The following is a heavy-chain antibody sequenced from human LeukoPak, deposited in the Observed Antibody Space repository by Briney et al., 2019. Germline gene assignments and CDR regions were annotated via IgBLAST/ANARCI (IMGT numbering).Heavy chain of an antibody. V-gene: IGHV1-2*02. D-gene: IGHD6-6*01. Sequence: ASVKVSCKASGYTFTGYYMHWVRQAPGQGLEWMGWINPNSGGTNYAQKFQGRVTMTRDTSISTAYTELSRLRSDDTAVYYCARAASIAARYYYYYGMEVWGQGTTVTVSS. J-gene: IGHJ6*02. CDR1: GYTFTGYY. CDR2: INPNSGGT. CDR3: ARAASIAARYYYYYGMEV.